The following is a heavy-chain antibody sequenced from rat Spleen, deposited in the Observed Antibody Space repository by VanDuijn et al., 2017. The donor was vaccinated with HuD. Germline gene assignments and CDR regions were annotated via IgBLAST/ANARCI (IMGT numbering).Heavy chain of an antibody. J-gene: IGHJ4*01. D-gene: IGHD1-10*01. Sequence: EVQLMESGGGLVQPGRSLKVSCAASGFTFSDYYMAWVRQAPKKGLEWVASISYEGSSTYYGDSLKGRFTISRDNAKSTLYLQMNSLRSEDTATYYCARPDYNKYVMDAWGQGASVTVSS. CDR3: ARPDYNKYVMDA. V-gene: IGHV5-22*01. CDR1: GFTFSDYY. CDR2: ISYEGSST.